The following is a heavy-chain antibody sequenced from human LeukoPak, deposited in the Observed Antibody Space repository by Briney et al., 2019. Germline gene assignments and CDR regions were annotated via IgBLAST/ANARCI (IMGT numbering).Heavy chain of an antibody. Sequence: SETLSLTCAVYGGSSSGYYWSWIRQPPGKGLEWIGEINHSGSTNYNPSLKSRVTISVDTSKNQFSLKLSSVTAADTAVYYCARDRFYYDFWSGYYPCDYYMDVWGKGTTVTVSS. CDR1: GGSSSGYY. D-gene: IGHD3-3*01. V-gene: IGHV4-34*01. CDR2: INHSGST. CDR3: ARDRFYYDFWSGYYPCDYYMDV. J-gene: IGHJ6*03.